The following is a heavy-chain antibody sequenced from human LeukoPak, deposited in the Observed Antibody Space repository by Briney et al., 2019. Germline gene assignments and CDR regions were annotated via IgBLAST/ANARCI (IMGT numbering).Heavy chain of an antibody. CDR1: GGSISSYL. J-gene: IGHJ4*02. Sequence: PSETLSLTCTVSGGSISSYLWSWIRQPAGRGLEWIGHIYLSGSINYNPSLKSRVTISVDTSKNQFSLKLSSVTAADTAVYHCARHSDSSGYYYGSFDYWGQGTLVTVSS. V-gene: IGHV4-59*08. D-gene: IGHD3-22*01. CDR2: IYLSGSI. CDR3: ARHSDSSGYYYGSFDY.